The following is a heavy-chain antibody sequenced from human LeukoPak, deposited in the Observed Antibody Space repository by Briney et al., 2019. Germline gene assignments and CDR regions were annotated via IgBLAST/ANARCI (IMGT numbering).Heavy chain of an antibody. J-gene: IGHJ3*02. Sequence: SETLSLTCTVSGDSISHSYWSWIRQPPGKGLEWIGYIYYSGSTDYNPSLKSRVTILVDTSKNQFSLKLSSVTAADTAVYYCARAPCNWNDYAFDIWGQGTMVPVSS. D-gene: IGHD1-20*01. V-gene: IGHV4-59*08. CDR2: IYYSGST. CDR1: GDSISHSY. CDR3: ARAPCNWNDYAFDI.